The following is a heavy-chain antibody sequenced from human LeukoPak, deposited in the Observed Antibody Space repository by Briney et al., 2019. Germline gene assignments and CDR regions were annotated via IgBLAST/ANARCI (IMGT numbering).Heavy chain of an antibody. CDR3: ARSKKVTSYYYYYMDV. CDR2: INPNSGGT. D-gene: IGHD5-18*01. Sequence: ASVKVSCKASGYTFTGYYMHWVRQAPGQGLEWMGWINPNSGGTNYAQKLQGRVTMATDTSTSTAYMELRSLRSDDTAVYYCARSKKVTSYYYYYMDVWGKGTTVTISS. CDR1: GYTFTGYY. V-gene: IGHV1-2*02. J-gene: IGHJ6*03.